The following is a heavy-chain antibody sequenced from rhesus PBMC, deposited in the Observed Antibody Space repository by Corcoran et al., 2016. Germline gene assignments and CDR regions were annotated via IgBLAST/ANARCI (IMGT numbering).Heavy chain of an antibody. D-gene: IGHD1-44*02. Sequence: EVQLVQSGAEVKKPGASVKISCTASGYTFTDYYLHWVRPAPGKGLGGMGRVDPEDGEAIHAQKFHDRGTITADTSKDTAYMELSSLRSEDTAVYYCATRSNVYGSDAFDFWGQGLRVTVSS. J-gene: IGHJ3*01. CDR2: VDPEDGEA. V-gene: IGHV1-111*02. CDR1: GYTFTDYY. CDR3: ATRSNVYGSDAFDF.